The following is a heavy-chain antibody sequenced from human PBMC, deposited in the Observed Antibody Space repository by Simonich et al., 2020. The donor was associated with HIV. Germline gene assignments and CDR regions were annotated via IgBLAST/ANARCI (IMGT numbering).Heavy chain of an antibody. CDR1: GGSFSDFY. J-gene: IGHJ2*01. D-gene: IGHD6-19*01. V-gene: IGHV4-34*01. CDR2: INHGGST. Sequence: QVQLQQWGAGLLKPSETLSLTCTVYGGSFSDFYWSWIRQPPGKGLEWIGDINHGGSTTYNPSLKNRVTISEDSSKNQFSLNLSSVTAADTAVYYCARYTPAYSRGHWYFDLWGRGTLVTVSS. CDR3: ARYTPAYSRGHWYFDL.